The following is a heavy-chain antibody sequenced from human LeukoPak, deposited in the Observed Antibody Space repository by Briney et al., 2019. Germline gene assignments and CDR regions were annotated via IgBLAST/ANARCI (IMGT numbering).Heavy chain of an antibody. V-gene: IGHV5-10-1*01. CDR2: IDPSDSYT. CDR1: GYSFTSYW. J-gene: IGHJ4*02. Sequence: GESLKISCKGSGYSFTSYWISWVRQMPGKGLEWMGRIDPSDSYTNYSPSFQGHVTISADKSISTAYLQWSSLKASDTAMHYCARRTDYGDYSDYWGQGTLVTVSS. D-gene: IGHD4-17*01. CDR3: ARRTDYGDYSDY.